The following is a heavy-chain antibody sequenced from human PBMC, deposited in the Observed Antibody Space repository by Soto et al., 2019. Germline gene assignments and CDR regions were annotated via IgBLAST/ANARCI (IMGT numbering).Heavy chain of an antibody. J-gene: IGHJ3*02. CDR1: GYTFTSYG. CDR3: ARDRVSYYDFWSGGYAFDI. D-gene: IGHD3-3*01. Sequence: ASVKVSCKASGYTFTSYGISWVRQAPGQGLEWMGWISAYNGNTNYAQKLQGRVTMTTDTSTSTAYMELRSLRSDDTAVYYCARDRVSYYDFWSGGYAFDIWGQGTMVT. V-gene: IGHV1-18*01. CDR2: ISAYNGNT.